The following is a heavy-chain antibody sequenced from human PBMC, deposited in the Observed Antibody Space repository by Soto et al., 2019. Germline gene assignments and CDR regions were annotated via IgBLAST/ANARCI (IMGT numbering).Heavy chain of an antibody. CDR3: TTLWYYYQSTTY. D-gene: IGHD3-22*01. CDR2: IKSKANGGTT. V-gene: IGHV3-15*07. CDR1: GFTFSNAW. J-gene: IGHJ4*02. Sequence: EVHLVESGGGLVKPGGSLRLSCAASGFTFSNAWMNWVRQAPGKGLEWVGRIKSKANGGTTDYAAPVKGRFTISRDDSKNTLFLQMNNLETEDTAMYYCTTLWYYYQSTTYWGQGTLVTVSS.